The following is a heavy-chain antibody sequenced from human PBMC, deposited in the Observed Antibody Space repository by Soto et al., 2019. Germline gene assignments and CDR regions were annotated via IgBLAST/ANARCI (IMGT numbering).Heavy chain of an antibody. CDR2: IKEDGSER. D-gene: IGHD1-1*01. CDR3: ARATGADNEDY. Sequence: EVQLVESGGGLVQPGGSLRLSCAASGFTFNSYWMSWVRQAPGKGLEWVANIKEDGSERYYLDSVKGRFTISRDNAKNSLYLQMDSLRAEDTAVYYCARATGADNEDYWGPGTLVTVSS. CDR1: GFTFNSYW. V-gene: IGHV3-7*04. J-gene: IGHJ4*02.